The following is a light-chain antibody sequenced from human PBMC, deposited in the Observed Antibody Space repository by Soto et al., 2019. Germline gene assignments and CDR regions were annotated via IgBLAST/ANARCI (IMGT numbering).Light chain of an antibody. J-gene: IGKJ1*01. CDR1: ESVSSN. Sequence: EIIMTQSPATLSVSPGERSTLSCRASESVSSNLAWYQQKPGQAPRLLIFGASIRDTGIPDRFSGSGSGTDFILTISRLGPEDFAVYYCQHYGDSTWTFGQGTKVDIK. CDR3: QHYGDSTWT. V-gene: IGKV3-20*01. CDR2: GAS.